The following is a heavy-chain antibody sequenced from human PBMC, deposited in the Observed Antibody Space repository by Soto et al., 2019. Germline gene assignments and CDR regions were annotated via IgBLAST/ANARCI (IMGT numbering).Heavy chain of an antibody. Sequence: SETLSLTCNVSGGSISSGGYYWNWIRRVPGRGLEWIGYISYSASSFYNPSLESRVSVSIDTSGNQFSLKLSSVTAADTAVYYCARGPTYYYDSSGYYHNWFDPWGQGTLVTVSS. CDR1: GGSISSGGYY. D-gene: IGHD3-22*01. V-gene: IGHV4-30-4*08. J-gene: IGHJ5*02. CDR3: ARGPTYYYDSSGYYHNWFDP. CDR2: ISYSASS.